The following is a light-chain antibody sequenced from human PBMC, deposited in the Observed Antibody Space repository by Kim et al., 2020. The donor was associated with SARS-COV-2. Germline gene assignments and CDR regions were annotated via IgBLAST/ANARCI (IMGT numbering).Light chain of an antibody. Sequence: PRKTARITCGGTNIGSKSVHWYQQKPGQAPILIIYYDSDRPSGIPERFSGSNSGNTATLTISRVEAGDEADYYCLVWDGSSDHYVFGAGTKVTVL. J-gene: IGLJ1*01. CDR3: LVWDGSSDHYV. V-gene: IGLV3-21*04. CDR2: YDS. CDR1: NIGSKS.